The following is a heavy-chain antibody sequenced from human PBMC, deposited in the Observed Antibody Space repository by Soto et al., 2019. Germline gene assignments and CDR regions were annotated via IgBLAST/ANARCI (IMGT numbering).Heavy chain of an antibody. D-gene: IGHD3-3*01. CDR3: AHRVLRTVFGLVTTTAIYFDF. J-gene: IGHJ4*02. CDR1: GFSLTTSGVG. V-gene: IGHV2-5*02. CDR2: IYWDDDK. Sequence: QITLNESGPTSVKPRQTLTLTCTFSGFSLTTSGVGVGWIRQSPGKAPEWLALIYWDDDKRYSSSLKSRLTITKDTSKNQVFLTMADLDPADTATYYCAHRVLRTVFGLVTTTAIYFDFWGQGTPVAVSS.